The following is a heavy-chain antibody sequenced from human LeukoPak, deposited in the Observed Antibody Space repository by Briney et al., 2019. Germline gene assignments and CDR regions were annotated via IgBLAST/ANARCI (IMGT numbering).Heavy chain of an antibody. CDR3: ARDRDGMDV. Sequence: GGSLRLTCAASGFIFSSYEMNWVRQAPGKGLEWVSYISSSGSTIYYADSVKGRFTISRDNAKNSLYLQMNSLRAEDTAVYYCARDRDGMDVWGQGTTVTVSS. J-gene: IGHJ6*02. CDR1: GFIFSSYE. CDR2: ISSSGSTI. V-gene: IGHV3-48*03.